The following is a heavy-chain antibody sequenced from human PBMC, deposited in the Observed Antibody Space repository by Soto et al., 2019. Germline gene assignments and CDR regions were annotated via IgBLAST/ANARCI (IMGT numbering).Heavy chain of an antibody. J-gene: IGHJ4*02. V-gene: IGHV3-11*06. D-gene: IGHD3-10*01. Sequence: QVQLVESGGGLVKPGGSLRLSCAASGFTFSDYYMSWIRQAPGKGLEWVSYISSSSSYTNYADSVKGRFTISRDNAKNSLYLQMNSLRAEDTAVYYCARVPYYYGSGSYHREGYYFDYWGQGTLVTVSS. CDR1: GFTFSDYY. CDR2: ISSSSSYT. CDR3: ARVPYYYGSGSYHREGYYFDY.